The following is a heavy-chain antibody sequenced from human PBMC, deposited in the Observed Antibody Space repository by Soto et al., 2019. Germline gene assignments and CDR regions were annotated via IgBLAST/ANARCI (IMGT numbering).Heavy chain of an antibody. CDR3: AQISSWYSSANSP. D-gene: IGHD6-13*01. J-gene: IGHJ5*02. V-gene: IGHV3-23*01. CDR2: ISGSGGST. CDR1: GFTFISYA. Sequence: PGGALRLSCAASGFTFISYAMSWVRQAPGKGLEWVSAISGSGGSTYYADSVKGRFTISRDNSKNTLYLQMNSLRAEDTAVYYCAQISSWYSSANSPWGQGTLVTVSS.